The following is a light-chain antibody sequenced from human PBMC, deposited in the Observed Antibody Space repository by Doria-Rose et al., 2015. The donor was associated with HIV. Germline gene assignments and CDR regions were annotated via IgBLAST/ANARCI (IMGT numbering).Light chain of an antibody. J-gene: IGKJ1*01. CDR2: DGS. V-gene: IGKV3-20*01. CDR1: QSFSSTY. CDR3: HQYGTSWT. Sequence: TQSPGTLSLSPGERATLSCRASQSFSSTYLAWYQQKPGQAPSLLIYDGSTRATGIPDRFSASGSGTDFTHTINRLEPEDFALYYCHQYGTSWTFGQGTKVAI.